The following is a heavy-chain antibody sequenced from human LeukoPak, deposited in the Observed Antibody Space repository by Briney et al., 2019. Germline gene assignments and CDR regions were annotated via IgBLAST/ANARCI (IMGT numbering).Heavy chain of an antibody. Sequence: GGSLRLSCAASGFTFSSYAMHWVRQAPGKGLEWVAVISYDGSNKYYADSVKGRFTISGDNSRNTLHLQMNSLRAEDTALYSCAKASLRYFDWFSDYWGQGTLVTVSS. CDR2: ISYDGSNK. CDR1: GFTFSSYA. D-gene: IGHD3-9*01. CDR3: AKASLRYFDWFSDY. V-gene: IGHV3-30*18. J-gene: IGHJ4*02.